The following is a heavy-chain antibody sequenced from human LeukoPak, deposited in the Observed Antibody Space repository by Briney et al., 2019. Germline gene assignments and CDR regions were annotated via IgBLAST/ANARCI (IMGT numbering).Heavy chain of an antibody. CDR2: IIPIFGTA. CDR1: GGTFSSYA. D-gene: IGHD2-2*01. CDR3: ARALIVLVPAAPLEYYYGMDV. Sequence: ASVKVSCKASGGTFSSYAISWVRQAPGQGLEWMGGIIPIFGTANYAQKFQGRVTITADESTSTAYMELSSLRSEDTAVYYCARALIVLVPAAPLEYYYGMDVWGKGTTVTVSS. V-gene: IGHV1-69*01. J-gene: IGHJ6*04.